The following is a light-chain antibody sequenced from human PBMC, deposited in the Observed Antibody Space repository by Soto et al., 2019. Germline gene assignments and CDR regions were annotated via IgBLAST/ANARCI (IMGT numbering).Light chain of an antibody. J-gene: IGLJ1*01. Sequence: QSALTQPASVSGSPGQSITISCTGTSSDVGGYKYVSWYQQHPGKAPKVMIYDVSNRSSGVSNRFSGSKSGNTASLTISGLQAEDEADYYCTSYTSSGTYVFGTGTQLTVL. CDR3: TSYTSSGTYV. CDR1: SSDVGGYKY. CDR2: DVS. V-gene: IGLV2-14*01.